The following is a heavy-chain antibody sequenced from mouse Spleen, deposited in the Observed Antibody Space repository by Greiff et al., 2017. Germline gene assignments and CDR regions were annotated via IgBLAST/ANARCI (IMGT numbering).Heavy chain of an antibody. Sequence: QVQLQQSGAELARPGASVKLSCKASGYTFTDYYINWVKQRTGQGLEWIGEIYPGSGNTYYNEKFKGKATLTADKSSSTAYMQLSSLTSEDSAVYFCAHYYGSSPFAYWGQGTLVTVSA. CDR2: IYPGSGNT. V-gene: IGHV1-77*01. CDR3: AHYYGSSPFAY. CDR1: GYTFTDYY. D-gene: IGHD1-1*01. J-gene: IGHJ3*01.